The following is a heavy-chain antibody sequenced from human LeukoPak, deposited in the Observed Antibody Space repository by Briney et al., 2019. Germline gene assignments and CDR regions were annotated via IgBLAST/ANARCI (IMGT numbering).Heavy chain of an antibody. CDR2: INHSGST. V-gene: IGHV4-34*01. CDR1: GGSFSGYY. Sequence: SETLSLTCAVYGGSFSGYYWSWIRQPPGKGLEWIGEINHSGSTNYNPSLKSRVTISVDTSKNQFSLKLSSVTAADTAVYYCASYYYDSSGYYYGTNWFDPWGQGTLVTVSS. J-gene: IGHJ5*02. D-gene: IGHD3-22*01. CDR3: ASYYYDSSGYYYGTNWFDP.